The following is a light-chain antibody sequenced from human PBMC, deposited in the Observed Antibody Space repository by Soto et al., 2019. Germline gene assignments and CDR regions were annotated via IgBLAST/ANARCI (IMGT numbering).Light chain of an antibody. CDR2: GAS. CDR3: QQYGNSPIT. CDR1: QSVSSSY. J-gene: IGKJ5*01. V-gene: IGKV3-20*01. Sequence: EIVLTQSPGTLSLSPGERATLSCRASQSVSSSYLAWYQQKPGQAPRLLIYGASSRATGIPDRFSGSGSGKDFTLTISRLEPEDFAVYYCQQYGNSPITFGQGTRLEIK.